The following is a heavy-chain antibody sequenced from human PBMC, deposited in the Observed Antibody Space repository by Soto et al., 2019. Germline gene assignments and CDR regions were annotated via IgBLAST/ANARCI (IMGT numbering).Heavy chain of an antibody. J-gene: IGHJ4*02. CDR2: INNDGSGT. CDR3: GSVFEY. CDR1: GFTFTNYW. V-gene: IGHV3-74*01. Sequence: EVQLVESGGGLVQPGGSLRLSCAASGFTFTNYWMHWVRQAPGKGLVWVSRINNDGSGTSYADSVKGRFTISRDNAINTLYLQMNSLGVEDTAVYYCGSVFEYWGQGTLVTVSS.